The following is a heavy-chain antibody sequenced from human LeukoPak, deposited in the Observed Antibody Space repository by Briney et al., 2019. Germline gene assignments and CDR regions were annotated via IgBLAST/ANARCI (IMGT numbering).Heavy chain of an antibody. CDR2: IYYSGST. CDR3: ARGGAAAGTLPD. J-gene: IGHJ4*02. D-gene: IGHD6-13*01. CDR1: GGSISSYY. Sequence: SGTLSLTCTVSGGSISSYYWSWIRQPPGKGLEWIGYIYYSGSTNYNPSLKSRVTISVDTSKNQFSLKLSSVTAADTAVYYCARGGAAAGTLPDWGQGTLVTVSS. V-gene: IGHV4-59*01.